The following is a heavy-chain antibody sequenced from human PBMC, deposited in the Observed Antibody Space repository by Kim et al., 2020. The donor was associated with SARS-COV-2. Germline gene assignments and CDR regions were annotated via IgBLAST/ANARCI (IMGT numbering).Heavy chain of an antibody. D-gene: IGHD5-18*01. CDR3: ARDPPSVDTLGYYYYYGMDV. V-gene: IGHV3-7*03. J-gene: IGHJ6*02. CDR1: GFTFSSYW. CDR2: IKQDGSEK. Sequence: GGSLRLSCAASGFTFSSYWMSWVRQAPGKGLEWVANIKQDGSEKYYVDSVKGRFTISRDNAKNSLYLQMNSLRAEDTAVYYCARDPPSVDTLGYYYYYGMDVWGQGTTVTVSS.